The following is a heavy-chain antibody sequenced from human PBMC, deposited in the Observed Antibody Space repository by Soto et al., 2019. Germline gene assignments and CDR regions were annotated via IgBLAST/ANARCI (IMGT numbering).Heavy chain of an antibody. J-gene: IGHJ5*02. D-gene: IGHD6-19*01. CDR1: GFTFSSYG. CDR2: ISYDGSNK. V-gene: IGHV3-30*18. Sequence: QVQLVESGGGVVQPGRSLRLSCAASGFTFSSYGMHWVRQAPGKGLEWVAVISYDGSNKYYADSVKGRFTISRDNSKNTLYVQMNSLRAEDTAVYYCAKDVSSGFNWFDPWGQGTLVNVSS. CDR3: AKDVSSGFNWFDP.